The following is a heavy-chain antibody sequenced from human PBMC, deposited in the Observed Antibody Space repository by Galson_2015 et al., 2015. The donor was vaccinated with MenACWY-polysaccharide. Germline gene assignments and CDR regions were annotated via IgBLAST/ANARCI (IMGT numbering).Heavy chain of an antibody. V-gene: IGHV3-30*03. CDR1: GFTFNNFA. D-gene: IGHD5-24*01. Sequence: SLRLSCAASGFTFNNFAMSWVRQAPGKGLEWVAVISFDGNNKYYADSVEGRLTISRDNSKNALYLQMNSLRTEDTAVYHCASGRTDGYNPPGGVEDYWGQGTLVTVSS. J-gene: IGHJ4*02. CDR3: ASGRTDGYNPPGGVEDY. CDR2: ISFDGNNK.